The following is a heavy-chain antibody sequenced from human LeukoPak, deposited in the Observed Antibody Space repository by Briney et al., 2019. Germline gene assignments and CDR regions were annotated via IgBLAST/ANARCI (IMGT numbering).Heavy chain of an antibody. V-gene: IGHV3-53*01. Sequence: GGSLRLSCAASGFTVSSNYMSWVRQAPGKGLEWVSVIYSGGSTYYADSVKGRFTISRDNAKNSLYLQMNSLRAEDTAVYYCARPRTYYYDSSGYYGYWGQGTLVTVSS. CDR3: ARPRTYYYDSSGYYGY. D-gene: IGHD3-22*01. CDR2: IYSGGST. J-gene: IGHJ4*02. CDR1: GFTVSSNY.